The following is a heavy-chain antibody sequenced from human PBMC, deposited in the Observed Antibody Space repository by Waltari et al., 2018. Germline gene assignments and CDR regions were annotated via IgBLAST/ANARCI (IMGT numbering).Heavy chain of an antibody. J-gene: IGHJ5*02. CDR2: IYYSGST. V-gene: IGHV4-59*11. CDR3: ARVRLYGSPWFDP. Sequence: QVQLQESGPGLVKPSETLSLTCTVSGGSISSHSWSWIRQPPGKGLEWIGYIYYSGSTNYNPSLKSRVTISVDTSKNQFSLKLSSVTAADTAVYYCARVRLYGSPWFDPWGQGTLVTVSS. CDR1: GGSISSHS. D-gene: IGHD1-26*01.